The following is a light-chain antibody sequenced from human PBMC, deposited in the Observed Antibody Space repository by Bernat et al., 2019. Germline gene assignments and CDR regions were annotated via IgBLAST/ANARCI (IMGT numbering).Light chain of an antibody. CDR2: GAS. J-gene: IGKJ5*01. CDR3: QQLNSYPIT. CDR1: QVIGTY. Sequence: DIQLTQSPPFLSASVGDRVTITCRASQVIGTYLAWYQQKPGKAPNLLIYGASTLQTGVPSRFSGSGSGTEFTLTISSLRPEDFATYHCQQLNSYPITFGQATRLEI. V-gene: IGKV1-9*01.